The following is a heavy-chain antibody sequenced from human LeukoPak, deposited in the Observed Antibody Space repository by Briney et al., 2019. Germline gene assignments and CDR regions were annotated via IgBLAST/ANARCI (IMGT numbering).Heavy chain of an antibody. CDR3: AKGGEWLPNAFDI. J-gene: IGHJ3*02. CDR1: GLTVSGNY. V-gene: IGHV3-53*05. Sequence: GGSLRLSCAVSGLTVSGNYMSWVRQAPGKGLEWVSLIYSGGTTYYADSVKGRFTISRDNSKNTLYLQMNSLRAEDTAVYHCAKGGEWLPNAFDIWGQGTMVTVSS. D-gene: IGHD3-3*01. CDR2: IYSGGTT.